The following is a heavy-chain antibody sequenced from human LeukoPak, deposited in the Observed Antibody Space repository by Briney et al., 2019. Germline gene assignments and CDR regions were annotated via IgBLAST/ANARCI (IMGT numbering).Heavy chain of an antibody. CDR1: GFTFSTYN. CDR3: ARDHLAPYFASYSSSSGTFDY. J-gene: IGHJ4*02. V-gene: IGHV3-21*01. D-gene: IGHD6-6*01. Sequence: GGSLRLSCAASGFTFSTYNMNWVRQAPGKGLEWVSSISSSSSYTSYADSVKGRFTISRDNAKNSLYLQMNSLRAEDTAVYYCARDHLAPYFASYSSSSGTFDYWGQGTLVTVSS. CDR2: ISSSSSYT.